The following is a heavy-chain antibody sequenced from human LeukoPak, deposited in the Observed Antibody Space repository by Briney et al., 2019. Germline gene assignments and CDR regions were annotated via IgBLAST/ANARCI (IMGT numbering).Heavy chain of an antibody. CDR3: ARGHGAARTHHFDY. V-gene: IGHV4-34*01. D-gene: IGHD6-6*01. CDR1: GGSFSGYY. CDR2: INHSGST. J-gene: IGHJ4*02. Sequence: SETLSLTCAVYGGSFSGYYWSWIRQPPGKGLEWIGEINHSGSTNYNPSLKSRVTISVDTSKNQFSLKLSSVTAADTAVYYCARGHGAARTHHFDYWGQGTLVTVSS.